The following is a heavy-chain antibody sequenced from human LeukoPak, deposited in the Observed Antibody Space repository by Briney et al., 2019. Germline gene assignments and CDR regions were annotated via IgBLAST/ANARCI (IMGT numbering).Heavy chain of an antibody. D-gene: IGHD2-21*02. CDR3: ARTPTPYCGGDCYDFDY. J-gene: IGHJ4*01. V-gene: IGHV3-21*01. Sequence: GGSLRLSCAASGFTFSSYSMNWVRQAPGKGLEWVSSISSSSSYIYYADSVKGRFTISRDNAKNSLYLQMNSLRAEDTAVYYCARTPTPYCGGDCYDFDYGGQEPWSPSPQ. CDR2: ISSSSSYI. CDR1: GFTFSSYS.